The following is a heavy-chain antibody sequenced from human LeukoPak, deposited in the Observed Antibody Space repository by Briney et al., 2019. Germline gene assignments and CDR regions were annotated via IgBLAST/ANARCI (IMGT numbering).Heavy chain of an antibody. CDR2: INHSGST. J-gene: IGHJ4*02. D-gene: IGHD6-6*01. CDR3: ARLSSSSSPDFDY. V-gene: IGHV4-34*01. CDR1: GGSFSGYY. Sequence: SETLSLTCAVYGGSFSGYYWSWIRQPPGKGLEWIGEINHSGSTNYNPSLKSRVTISVDTSKNQFSLKLSSVTAADTAVYYCARLSSSSSPDFDYWGRGTLVTVSS.